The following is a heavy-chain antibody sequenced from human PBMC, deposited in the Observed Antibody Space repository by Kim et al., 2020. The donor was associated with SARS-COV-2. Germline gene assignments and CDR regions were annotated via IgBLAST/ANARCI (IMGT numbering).Heavy chain of an antibody. CDR1: GGSFSGYY. J-gene: IGHJ4*02. Sequence: SETLSLTCAVYGGSFSGYYWSWIRQPPGKGLEWIGEINHSGSTNYNPSLKSRVTISVDTSKNQFSLKLSSVTAADTAVYYCARGCGSGGSCYDYWVQGTLVTVSS. D-gene: IGHD2-15*01. CDR2: INHSGST. CDR3: ARGCGSGGSCYDY. V-gene: IGHV4-34*01.